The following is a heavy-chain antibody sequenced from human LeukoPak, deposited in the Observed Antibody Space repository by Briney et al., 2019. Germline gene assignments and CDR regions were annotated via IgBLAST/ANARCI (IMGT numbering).Heavy chain of an antibody. D-gene: IGHD6-13*01. V-gene: IGHV3-23*01. CDR3: ASSGYSSSPSPFDY. J-gene: IGHJ4*02. CDR2: ISGSGGST. CDR1: GFTFINYA. Sequence: GGSLRLSCAASGFTFINYAVTWVRQAPGKGLEWVSVISGSGGSTYYADSVKGRFTISRDNSKNTLYLQMNSLRAEDTAVYSCASSGYSSSPSPFDYWGQGTLVTVSS.